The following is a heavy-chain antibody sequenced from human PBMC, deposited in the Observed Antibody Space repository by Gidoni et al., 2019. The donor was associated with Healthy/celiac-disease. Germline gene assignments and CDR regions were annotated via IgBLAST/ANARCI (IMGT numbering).Heavy chain of an antibody. V-gene: IGHV4-59*08. CDR1: GGSISSYS. CDR3: ARGSGSYHFYYYYYGMDV. D-gene: IGHD3-10*01. Sequence: QVQLQESGPGLVKPSETLSLTCTVSGGSISSYSWRWIRQPPGKGLEWIGYIYYSGSTNYNPSLKSRVTISVDTSKNQFSLKLSSVTAADTAVYYCARGSGSYHFYYYYYGMDVWGQGTTVTVSS. CDR2: IYYSGST. J-gene: IGHJ6*02.